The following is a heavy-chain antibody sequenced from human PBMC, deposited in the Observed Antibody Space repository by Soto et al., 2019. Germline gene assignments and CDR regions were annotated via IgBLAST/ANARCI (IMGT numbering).Heavy chain of an antibody. Sequence: QITLKESGPPLVKPTQTLTLTCTFSGFSLSTSGVGVGWIRQPPGKALEWLALIYWNDDKRYSTSLKSRLTITKDTSKNQVVLTMTNMDPVYTATYYCAHNGSGSGSYYNPEYYFDYWGQGTLVTVSS. CDR3: AHNGSGSGSYYNPEYYFDY. D-gene: IGHD3-10*01. J-gene: IGHJ4*02. V-gene: IGHV2-5*01. CDR2: IYWNDDK. CDR1: GFSLSTSGVG.